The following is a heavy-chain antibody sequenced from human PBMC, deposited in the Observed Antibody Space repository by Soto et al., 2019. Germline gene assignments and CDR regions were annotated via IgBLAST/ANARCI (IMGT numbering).Heavy chain of an antibody. CDR3: ARDLFFMGSGPTVYYYYGMDV. CDR1: GYTFTSYY. J-gene: IGHJ6*02. Sequence: ASVKVSCKASGYTFTSYYMRWVRQAPGQGLEWMGIINPSGGSTSYAQKFQGRVTMTRDTSTSTVYMELGSLRSEDTAVYYCARDLFFMGSGPTVYYYYGMDVWGQGTTVTVSS. CDR2: INPSGGST. V-gene: IGHV1-46*01. D-gene: IGHD3-10*01.